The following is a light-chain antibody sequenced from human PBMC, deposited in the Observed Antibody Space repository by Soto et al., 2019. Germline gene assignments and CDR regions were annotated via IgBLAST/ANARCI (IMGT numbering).Light chain of an antibody. V-gene: IGKV3D-15*01. J-gene: IGKJ5*01. CDR3: QQYSKWPIT. CDR2: GAS. CDR1: QSVSTY. Sequence: EIVMTQSPATLSVSPGERATLSCRASQSVSTYLAWYQQKPGQAPRLLIYGASSRATGISDRFSGSGSGTEFTLTIDSLQPEDFAIYYCQQYSKWPITFGQGTRLEIK.